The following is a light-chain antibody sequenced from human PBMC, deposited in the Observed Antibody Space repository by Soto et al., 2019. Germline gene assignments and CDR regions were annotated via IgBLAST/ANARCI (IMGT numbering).Light chain of an antibody. CDR1: SSNIGAGFD. Sequence: QSVLTQPPSVSGAPGQRVTISCTGSSSNIGAGFDVHWYQQVPGTAPRLLIYDNTNRPSGVPDRFSASKSGTSASLAITGLQAEDEAYYYCQSYDSSLSTSGVFGGGTQLTVL. CDR3: QSYDSSLSTSGV. CDR2: DNT. J-gene: IGLJ2*01. V-gene: IGLV1-40*01.